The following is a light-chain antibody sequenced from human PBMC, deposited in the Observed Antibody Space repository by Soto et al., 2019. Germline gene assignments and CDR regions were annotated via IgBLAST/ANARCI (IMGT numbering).Light chain of an antibody. J-gene: IGKJ5*01. Sequence: EIGMTQSPATLSVSPGERATLSCRASQSISSKLAWYQQKPGQAPRLLIYGASTRATGIPARFSGSGSGTEFTLTISSLQSEDVAVSDCQQYNNWPPITFGQGTRLESK. CDR2: GAS. V-gene: IGKV3-15*01. CDR1: QSISSK. CDR3: QQYNNWPPIT.